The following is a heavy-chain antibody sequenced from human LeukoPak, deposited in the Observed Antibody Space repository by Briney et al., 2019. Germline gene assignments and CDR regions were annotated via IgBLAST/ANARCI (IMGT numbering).Heavy chain of an antibody. CDR3: ASLPGYCSGGSCYHDRSGFDP. D-gene: IGHD2-15*01. Sequence: ASVKVSCKASGYTFTGYYMHWVRQAPGQGLEWMGWINPNSGGTNYAQKFQGRVTMTRDTSISTAYMELSRLRSDDTAVYYCASLPGYCSGGSCYHDRSGFDPWGQGTLVTVSS. J-gene: IGHJ5*02. CDR1: GYTFTGYY. CDR2: INPNSGGT. V-gene: IGHV1-2*02.